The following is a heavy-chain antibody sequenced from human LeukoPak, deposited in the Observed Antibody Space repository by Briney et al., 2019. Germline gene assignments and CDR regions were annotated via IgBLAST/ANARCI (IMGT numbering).Heavy chain of an antibody. CDR3: ARERIQWSDAFDI. Sequence: GGSLRLSCAASGFTFSDYYMSWIRQALGKGLEWVSYISSSGSTIYYADSVKGRFTTSRDNAKNSLYLQMNSLRAEDTAVYYCARERIQWSDAFDIWGQGTMVTVSS. D-gene: IGHD5-12*01. V-gene: IGHV3-11*04. J-gene: IGHJ3*02. CDR1: GFTFSDYY. CDR2: ISSSGSTI.